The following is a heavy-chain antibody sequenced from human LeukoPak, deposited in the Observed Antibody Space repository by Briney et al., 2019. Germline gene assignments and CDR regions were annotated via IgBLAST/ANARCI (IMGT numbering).Heavy chain of an antibody. Sequence: GRSLRLSCAASGFTFSSYAMHWVRQAPGKGLEWVAVISYDGSNKYYADSVKGRFTISRDNSKNTLYLQMNSLRAEDTAVYYCAKDQAAALDYWGQGTLVTVSS. CDR2: ISYDGSNK. J-gene: IGHJ4*02. D-gene: IGHD6-25*01. CDR3: AKDQAAALDY. V-gene: IGHV3-30*04. CDR1: GFTFSSYA.